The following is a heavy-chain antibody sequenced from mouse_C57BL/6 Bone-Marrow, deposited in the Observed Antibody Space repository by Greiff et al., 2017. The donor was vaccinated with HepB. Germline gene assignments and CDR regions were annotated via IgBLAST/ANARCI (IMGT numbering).Heavy chain of an antibody. D-gene: IGHD3-2*02. CDR1: GYTFTSYD. Sequence: VQLQQSGPELVKPGASVKLSCKASGYTFTSYDINWVKQRPGQGLEWIGWIYHRDGSTKYNEKFKGKDTLTVDISSSTAYMELHSLTSEDSAVYVCSREGRQLRLEYAYWGQAILVTVAA. CDR3: SREGRQLRLEYAY. V-gene: IGHV1-85*01. J-gene: IGHJ3*01. CDR2: IYHRDGST.